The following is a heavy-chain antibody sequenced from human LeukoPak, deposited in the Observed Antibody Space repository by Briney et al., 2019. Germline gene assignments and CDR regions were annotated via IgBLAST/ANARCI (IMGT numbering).Heavy chain of an antibody. CDR1: GFTLCSYW. V-gene: IGHV3-74*01. D-gene: IGHD3-22*01. J-gene: IGHJ4*02. CDR3: AMGPYYYDSSGYYY. Sequence: PGGSLRLSCAASGFTLCSYWMHSVRQAQMTGLVWVTRINSDGSSTSYADSVKGRFTISRDNAKNTLYLQMNSLRAEDTAVYYCAMGPYYYDSSGYYYWGQGTLVTVSS. CDR2: INSDGSST.